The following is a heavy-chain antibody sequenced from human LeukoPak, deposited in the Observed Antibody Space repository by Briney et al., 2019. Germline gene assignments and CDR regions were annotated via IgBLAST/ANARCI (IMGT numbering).Heavy chain of an antibody. CDR3: ARQEGRFLYPH. Sequence: ASVKVSCKASGYTFTAYYMHWVRQAPGQGLEWMGWITPDSGTDYAQKFLGRVTLTWDTSINTAYMEVTSLTYDDTAVYFCARQEGRFLYPHWGQGTLVTVSS. V-gene: IGHV1-2*02. J-gene: IGHJ4*02. CDR2: ITPDSGT. CDR1: GYTFTAYY. D-gene: IGHD3-16*01.